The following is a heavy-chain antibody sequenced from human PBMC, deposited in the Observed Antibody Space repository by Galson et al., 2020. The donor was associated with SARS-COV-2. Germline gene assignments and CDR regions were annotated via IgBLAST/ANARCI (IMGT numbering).Heavy chain of an antibody. J-gene: IGHJ5*02. CDR2: TTPMFGTA. Sequence: SVKVSCKASGGTFSNYAISWVRQAHGQGLEWMGGTTPMFGTANYAQKFQGRVTITADESTSTAYLELSSLISEDTAIYYCARKLKYVNWFDPWGQGTLVTVSS. CDR1: GGTFSNYA. CDR3: ARKLKYVNWFDP. D-gene: IGHD3-16*01. V-gene: IGHV1-69*13.